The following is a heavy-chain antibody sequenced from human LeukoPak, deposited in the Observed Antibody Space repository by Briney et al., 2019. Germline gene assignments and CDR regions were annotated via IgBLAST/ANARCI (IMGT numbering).Heavy chain of an antibody. CDR2: ISSSSSYI. V-gene: IGHV3-21*01. Sequence: GGSLRLSCAASGFTFSSYAMTWVRQQAPGKGLEWVSSISSSSSYIYYADSVKGRFTISRDNAKNSLYLQMNSLRAEDTAVYYCARAEGRGYIHHWGQGTLVTVSS. CDR3: ARAEGRGYIHH. D-gene: IGHD6-13*01. J-gene: IGHJ1*01. CDR1: GFTFSSYA.